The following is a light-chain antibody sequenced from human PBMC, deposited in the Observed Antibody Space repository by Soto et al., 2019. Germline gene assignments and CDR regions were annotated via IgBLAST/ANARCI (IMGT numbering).Light chain of an antibody. V-gene: IGLV2-14*01. CDR1: SSDVGGYNY. Sequence: QSALTQPASVSGSPGQSIAISCTGTSSDVGGYNYVSWYQQLPGNAPKHLISEVSNRPSGVSHRFSGSKSGNTASLTISGLQAEDEADYYCSSYRTGGPLVFGTGTKVTVL. CDR2: EVS. J-gene: IGLJ1*01. CDR3: SSYRTGGPLV.